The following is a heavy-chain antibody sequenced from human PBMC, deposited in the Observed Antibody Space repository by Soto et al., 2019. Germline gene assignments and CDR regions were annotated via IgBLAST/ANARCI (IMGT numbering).Heavy chain of an antibody. J-gene: IGHJ4*02. D-gene: IGHD3-3*01. CDR3: AAPSRRGRRGVYYFDY. CDR2: IWYDGSNK. Sequence: PGGSLRLSCAASGFTFSSYGMHWVRQAPGKGLEWVAVIWYDGSNKYYADSVKGRFTISRDNSKNTLYLQMNSLRAEDTAVYYCAAPSRRGRRGVYYFDYWGQGTLVTVSS. CDR1: GFTFSSYG. V-gene: IGHV3-33*01.